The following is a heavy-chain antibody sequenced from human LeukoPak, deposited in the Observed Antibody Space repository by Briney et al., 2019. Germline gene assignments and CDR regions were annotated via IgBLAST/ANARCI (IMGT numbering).Heavy chain of an antibody. CDR3: ANSGQQLAHFNWFDP. Sequence: GGSLRLSCAASGLTFSDHYMDWVRQAPGKGLEWVGRTRNKLNSYTTEYAASVKGRFTISRDDSKNSLYLQMNSLRAEDTAVYYCANSGQQLAHFNWFDPWGQGTLVTVSS. CDR1: GLTFSDHY. V-gene: IGHV3-72*01. J-gene: IGHJ5*02. D-gene: IGHD6-13*01. CDR2: TRNKLNSYTT.